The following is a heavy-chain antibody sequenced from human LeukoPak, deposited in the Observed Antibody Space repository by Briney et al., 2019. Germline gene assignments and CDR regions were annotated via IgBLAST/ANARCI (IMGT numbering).Heavy chain of an antibody. D-gene: IGHD5-12*01. J-gene: IGHJ4*02. CDR2: ISSSSSYI. Sequence: GGSLRLSCAASGFTFSSYSMNWVRQAPGKGLEWVSSISSSSSYIYYADSVKGRFTISRDNAKNSLYLQMNSLRAEDTAVYYCARDRRYAYSGNGYWGQGTLVTVSS. CDR3: ARDRRYAYSGNGY. V-gene: IGHV3-21*01. CDR1: GFTFSSYS.